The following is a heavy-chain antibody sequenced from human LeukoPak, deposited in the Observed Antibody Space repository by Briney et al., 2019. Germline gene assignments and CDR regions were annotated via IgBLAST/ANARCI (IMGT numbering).Heavy chain of an antibody. D-gene: IGHD2-21*01. CDR3: ARDGRSVGVDAFDI. Sequence: SEALSLTCTVSGGSISSYYWSWIRQPPGKGLEWIGYIYYSGSTNYNPSLKSRVTISVDTSKNQFSLKLSSVTAADTAVYYCARDGRSVGVDAFDIWGQGTMVTVSS. CDR2: IYYSGST. V-gene: IGHV4-59*01. CDR1: GGSISSYY. J-gene: IGHJ3*02.